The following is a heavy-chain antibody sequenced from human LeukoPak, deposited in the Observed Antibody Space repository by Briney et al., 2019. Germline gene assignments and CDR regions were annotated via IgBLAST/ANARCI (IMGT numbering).Heavy chain of an antibody. CDR3: AKFKGSGSYYPDYYYYGMDV. Sequence: PGGSLRLSCAASGFTFSSYWMNWVRQAPGKGLEWVANINQDGSAKYYVDSVEGRFTISRDNAKNSLYLQMDSLRAEDTAVYYCAKFKGSGSYYPDYYYYGMDVWGQGTTVTVSS. CDR2: INQDGSAK. J-gene: IGHJ6*02. D-gene: IGHD3-10*01. CDR1: GFTFSSYW. V-gene: IGHV3-7*03.